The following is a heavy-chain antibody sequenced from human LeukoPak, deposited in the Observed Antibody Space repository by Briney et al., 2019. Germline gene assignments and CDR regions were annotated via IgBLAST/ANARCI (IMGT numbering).Heavy chain of an antibody. D-gene: IGHD4-17*01. CDR3: TTTFLDYGDYDN. Sequence: GGSLKLSCAASGFDFSGFYMHWVRQASGRGLEWVGRIRSKANSYATTYAASVKGRFTISRDDSKNTAYLQMNSLKTEDTAVYYCTTTFLDYGDYDNWGQGTLVTVSS. CDR1: GFDFSGFY. CDR2: IRSKANSYAT. V-gene: IGHV3-73*01. J-gene: IGHJ4*02.